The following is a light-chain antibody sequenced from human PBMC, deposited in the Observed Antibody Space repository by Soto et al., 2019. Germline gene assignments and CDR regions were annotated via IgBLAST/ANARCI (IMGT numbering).Light chain of an antibody. V-gene: IGKV3-15*01. CDR3: QQYNNWPLT. J-gene: IGKJ4*01. Sequence: EIVMTQSPATLSVSPGERATLSCRASQSVSSNLAWYQQKPGQAPRLLIYGASTRATGLPARFSGSGSGTEFTLTISRLQSEDFAVYYCQQYNNWPLTFGGGTTVEIK. CDR1: QSVSSN. CDR2: GAS.